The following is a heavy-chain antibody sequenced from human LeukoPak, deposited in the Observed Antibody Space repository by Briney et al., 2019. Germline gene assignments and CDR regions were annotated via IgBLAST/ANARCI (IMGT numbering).Heavy chain of an antibody. D-gene: IGHD3-22*01. J-gene: IGHJ4*02. V-gene: IGHV3-23*01. CDR2: ISGSGGST. CDR1: GFTFSSYA. Sequence: GGSLRLSCAASGFTFSSYAMSWVRQAPGKGLEWVSAISGSGGSTYCADSVKGRFTISRDNSKNTLYLQMNSLRAEDTAVYYCAKVKESPRVVVINRGGDYWGQGTLVTVSS. CDR3: AKVKESPRVVVINRGGDY.